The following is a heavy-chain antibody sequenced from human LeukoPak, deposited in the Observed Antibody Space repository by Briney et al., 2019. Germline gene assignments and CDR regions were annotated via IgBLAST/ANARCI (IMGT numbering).Heavy chain of an antibody. V-gene: IGHV4-61*05. Sequence: SETLSLTCTVSGGSISSSSYYWGWIRQPPGKGLEWIGYMSTSGSTNYNPSLKSRVTISLDTPKNQFSLKLSSVTAADTAVYYCARHRGYDRSGYYFVDAFDIWGQGTMVTVSS. D-gene: IGHD3-22*01. J-gene: IGHJ3*02. CDR1: GGSISSSSYY. CDR3: ARHRGYDRSGYYFVDAFDI. CDR2: MSTSGST.